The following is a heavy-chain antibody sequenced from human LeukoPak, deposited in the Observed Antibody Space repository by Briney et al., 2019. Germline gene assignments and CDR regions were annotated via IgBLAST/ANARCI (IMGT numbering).Heavy chain of an antibody. D-gene: IGHD2-21*01. J-gene: IGHJ4*02. Sequence: KSGGSLRLSCAASGFTFSSYSMNWVRQAPGKGLEWVSSISSSSSCIYYADSVKGRFTISRDNAKNTLYLQMSSLRAEDTAVYYCVKGVMAGFDYWGQGTLVTVSS. CDR1: GFTFSSYS. CDR3: VKGVMAGFDY. CDR2: ISSSSSCI. V-gene: IGHV3-21*01.